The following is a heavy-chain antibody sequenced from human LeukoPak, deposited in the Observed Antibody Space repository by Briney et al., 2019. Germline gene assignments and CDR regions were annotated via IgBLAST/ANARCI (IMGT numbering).Heavy chain of an antibody. CDR2: IHNNGDI. CDR3: GRWGYFDSGNYFVVDY. V-gene: IGHV4-59*01. Sequence: SETLSLTCIVAGDSIRSYYWDWIRQAPGKALEWIGHIHNNGDIAYNFSLKSRVTISMDTSKNQFSLKLSSVTAADTAVYYCGRWGYFDSGNYFVVDYWGQGTVVTVSS. D-gene: IGHD3-22*01. CDR1: GDSIRSYY. J-gene: IGHJ4*02.